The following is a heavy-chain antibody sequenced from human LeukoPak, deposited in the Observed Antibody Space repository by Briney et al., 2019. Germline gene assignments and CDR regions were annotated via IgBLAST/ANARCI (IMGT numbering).Heavy chain of an antibody. V-gene: IGHV3-53*01. CDR2: IYYSGTT. Sequence: PGGSLRLSCAASGFTVSYNYINWVREAPGKGLEGGSVIYYSGTTYYADSVKGRFTISKDNSKNTVYLEMNSLRAEDTAVYYCARSYSSESSGWHRPVDCWGQGTLVTVSS. CDR1: GFTVSYNY. CDR3: ARSYSSESSGWHRPVDC. D-gene: IGHD3-22*01. J-gene: IGHJ4*02.